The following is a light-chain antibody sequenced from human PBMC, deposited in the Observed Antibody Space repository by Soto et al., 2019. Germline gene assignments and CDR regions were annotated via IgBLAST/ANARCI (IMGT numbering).Light chain of an antibody. CDR1: SSDVGGDNY. V-gene: IGLV2-8*01. CDR3: SSYAGSAGVV. CDR2: EGS. J-gene: IGLJ2*01. Sequence: QSALTQPPSASGSPGQSVTISCTGTSSDVGGDNYVSWYQQHPGKAPKIMIYEGSNRPSGVPDRVSGSKSGNTASLTGSGLKAEAEAEYYCSSYAGSAGVVFGGGTKLTVL.